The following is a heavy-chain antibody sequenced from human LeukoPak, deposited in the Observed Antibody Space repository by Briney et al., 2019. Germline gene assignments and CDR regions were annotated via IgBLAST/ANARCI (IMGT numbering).Heavy chain of an antibody. Sequence: GASVKVSCKASGGTFSSYAISWVRQAPGQGLEWMGWMNPNSGNTGYAQKFQGRVTITRNTSISTAYMELSSLRSEDTAVYYCAREEYSSSWFYYWGQGTLVTVSS. D-gene: IGHD6-13*01. CDR3: AREEYSSSWFYY. CDR1: GGTFSSYA. J-gene: IGHJ4*02. CDR2: MNPNSGNT. V-gene: IGHV1-8*03.